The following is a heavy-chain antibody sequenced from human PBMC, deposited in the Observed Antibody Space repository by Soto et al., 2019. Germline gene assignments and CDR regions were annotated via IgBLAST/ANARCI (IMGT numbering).Heavy chain of an antibody. CDR3: GKGRSIAAIDY. CDR2: ITWNSDRV. D-gene: IGHD6-13*01. V-gene: IGHV3-9*01. Sequence: EVQLVESGGGLVQPGRSLRLSCTASGFTFDDYALHWVRQAPGKGLEWDSGITWNSDRVDYADSVKGRFTISRDNARNSLYLQMNSLRAEDTALYFCGKGRSIAAIDYWGQGTLVTVSS. CDR1: GFTFDDYA. J-gene: IGHJ4*02.